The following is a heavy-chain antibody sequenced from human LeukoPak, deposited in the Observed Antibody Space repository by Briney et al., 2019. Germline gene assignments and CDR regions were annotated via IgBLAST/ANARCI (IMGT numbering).Heavy chain of an antibody. CDR3: AADDGDILTAPGDY. CDR1: GFTFTSSA. J-gene: IGHJ4*02. Sequence: SVKVSCTASGFTFTSSAVQWVRQARGQRLEWIGWIVVGSGNTNYAQKFQERVTITRDMSTSTAYMELSSLRSEDTAVYYCAADDGDILTAPGDYWGQGTLVTVSS. V-gene: IGHV1-58*01. CDR2: IVVGSGNT. D-gene: IGHD3-9*01.